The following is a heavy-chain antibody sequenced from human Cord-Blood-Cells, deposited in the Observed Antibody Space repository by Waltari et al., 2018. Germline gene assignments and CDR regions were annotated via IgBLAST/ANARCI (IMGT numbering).Heavy chain of an antibody. V-gene: IGHV4-39*01. CDR3: ARRQHSSSWCNIYYYYYMDV. CDR1: GASISRSTSY. CDR2: IYYSGST. J-gene: IGHJ6*03. D-gene: IGHD6-13*01. Sequence: QPQLQKSGSGLVKSSETLSLTCPVSGASISRSTSYCDWIRQPPGKGLEWIGSIYYSGSTYYNPSLKGRVTISVVTSKNQFSLKLSSVTAADTAVYYCARRQHSSSWCNIYYYYYMDVWGKGTTVTVSS.